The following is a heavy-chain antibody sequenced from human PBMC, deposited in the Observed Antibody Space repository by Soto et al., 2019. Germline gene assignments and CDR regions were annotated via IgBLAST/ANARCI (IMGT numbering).Heavy chain of an antibody. J-gene: IGHJ3*02. CDR3: ARTPDI. V-gene: IGHV4-30-2*01. CDR2: IYHSGST. CDR1: XXXXXXXXXX. Sequence: QLQLQESGSGLVKPSQTLSLTCXVSXXXXXXXXXXXXXXRQPPGKGLEWIGYIYHSGSTYYNPXXXSXXXXXVXXXKXXXSXXXSXVTAAXTAXXXCARTPDIWGQGTMVTVSS.